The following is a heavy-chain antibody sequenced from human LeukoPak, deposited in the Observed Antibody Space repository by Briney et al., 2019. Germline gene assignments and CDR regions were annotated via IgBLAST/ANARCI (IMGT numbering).Heavy chain of an antibody. CDR1: GFTFSSYA. D-gene: IGHD3-10*01. CDR2: ISSNGGST. V-gene: IGHV3-64D*09. CDR3: VKGIAYYYYYGMDV. J-gene: IGHJ6*02. Sequence: GGSLRLSCSASGFTFSSYAMHWVRQAPGKGLEYVSAISSNGGSTYYADSVKGRFTISRDNSKNTLYLQMGSLRPEDTAVYYCVKGIAYYYYYGMDVWGQGTTVTVSS.